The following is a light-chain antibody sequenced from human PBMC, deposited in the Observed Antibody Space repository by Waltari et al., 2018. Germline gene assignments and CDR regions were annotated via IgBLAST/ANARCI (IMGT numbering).Light chain of an antibody. CDR3: SSYTTNTRF. CDR1: NCDIANYNR. CDR2: DVH. Sequence: QSALTQPPSVSGSPGQSVTISCTGTNCDIANYNRFSWYQQSPGTAPNLIIYDVHNRPSGVSDRFSGSKSGNTASLTISGLQAGDEADYYCSSYTTNTRFFGGGTKVTVL. J-gene: IGLJ2*01. V-gene: IGLV2-18*02.